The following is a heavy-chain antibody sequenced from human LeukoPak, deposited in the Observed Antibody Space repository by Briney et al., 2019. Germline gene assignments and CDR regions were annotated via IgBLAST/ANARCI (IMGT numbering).Heavy chain of an antibody. D-gene: IGHD2-15*01. CDR3: VRQTVVVVAAFFDY. Sequence: PGGSLRLTCVGSGFIFRDYEMNWVRQAPGKGLEWIAYIGSSSATIHYPDSAKGRFTISRDNAKNSLFLEMTSLRAEDTAVYYCVRQTVVVVAAFFDYWGQGALVTVSS. CDR2: IGSSSATI. CDR1: GFIFRDYE. V-gene: IGHV3-48*03. J-gene: IGHJ4*02.